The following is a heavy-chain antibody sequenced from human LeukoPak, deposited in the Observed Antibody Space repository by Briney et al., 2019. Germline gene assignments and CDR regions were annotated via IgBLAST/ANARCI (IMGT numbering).Heavy chain of an antibody. J-gene: IGHJ6*03. V-gene: IGHV3-23*01. D-gene: IGHD1-1*01. CDR3: AKDGRVQIWHYYMDV. CDR1: GFIFSNFA. CDR2: ITGGGDGT. Sequence: GGSLRLSCAGSGFIFSNFAMTWVRQAPGKGLEWVSTITGGGDGTFYADSVNGRFTISRDNLKNTLSLQMNSLRAEDEAVYYCAKDGRVQIWHYYMDVWGKGTTVTVSS.